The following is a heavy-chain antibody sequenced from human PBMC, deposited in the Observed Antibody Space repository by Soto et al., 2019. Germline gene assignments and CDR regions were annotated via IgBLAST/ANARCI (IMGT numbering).Heavy chain of an antibody. CDR1: GYSISSSNW. CDR2: IYYSGST. CDR3: ARRDNIVGADY. V-gene: IGHV4-28*01. J-gene: IGHJ4*02. D-gene: IGHD1-26*01. Sequence: TSETLSLTCDVSGYSISSSNWWGWIRQPPGKGLEWIGYIYYSGSTYYNPSLKSRVTMSVDTSKNQFSLKLSSVTAVDTAVYYCARRDNIVGADYWGQGTLVTVSS.